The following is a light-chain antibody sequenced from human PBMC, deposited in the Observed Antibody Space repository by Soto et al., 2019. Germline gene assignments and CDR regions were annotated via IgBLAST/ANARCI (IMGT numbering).Light chain of an antibody. CDR3: RSYTSSSTNFV. CDR1: SSDVGGYNY. CDR2: EVS. Sequence: QSALTQPASVSGSPGQSITISCTGTSSDVGGYNYVSWYQQHPGKAPKLMIYEVSNRPSGVSNRFSGSKSGNTASLTISGLQAEDEADYYCRSYTSSSTNFVFGTGTKLTV. V-gene: IGLV2-14*01. J-gene: IGLJ1*01.